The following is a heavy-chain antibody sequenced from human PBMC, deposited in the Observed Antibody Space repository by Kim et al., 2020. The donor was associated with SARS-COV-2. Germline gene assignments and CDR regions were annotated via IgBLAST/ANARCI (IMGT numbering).Heavy chain of an antibody. CDR3: ARDGDYYDSSGYYDY. J-gene: IGHJ4*02. D-gene: IGHD3-22*01. V-gene: IGHV3-21*01. CDR2: ISSSSYI. CDR1: GFTFSSYS. Sequence: GGSLRLSCAASGFTFSSYSMNWVRQAPGKGLEWVSSISSSSYIYYADSVKGRFTISRDNAKNSLYLQMNSLRAEDTAVYYCARDGDYYDSSGYYDYWGQGTLATVSS.